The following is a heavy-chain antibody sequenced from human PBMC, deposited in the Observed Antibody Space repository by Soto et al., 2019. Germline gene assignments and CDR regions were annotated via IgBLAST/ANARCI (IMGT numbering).Heavy chain of an antibody. D-gene: IGHD5-18*01. Sequence: PSETLSLTSTVSGGSISSYYCSWIRQPPGKGLEWIGYIYYSGSTNYNPSLKSRVTISVDTSKNQFSLKLSSVTAADTAVYYCARGHTAMAASHYYYYYGMDVWGQGTTVTVSS. CDR1: GGSISSYY. CDR3: ARGHTAMAASHYYYYYGMDV. CDR2: IYYSGST. J-gene: IGHJ6*02. V-gene: IGHV4-59*01.